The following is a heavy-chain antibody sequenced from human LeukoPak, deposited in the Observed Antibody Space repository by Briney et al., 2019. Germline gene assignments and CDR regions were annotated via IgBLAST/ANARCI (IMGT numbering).Heavy chain of an antibody. CDR3: ARHLDYYDSSGYPFDAFDI. J-gene: IGHJ3*02. V-gene: IGHV4-34*01. Sequence: SETLSLTCALSGGSITDYYYNWVRQPPGKGLEWIGEINHSGSTTYNPSLKSRVIIAVDTSKNQFSLKLTSVTAADTAVYYCARHLDYYDSSGYPFDAFDIWGQGTMVTVSS. CDR2: INHSGST. CDR1: GGSITDYY. D-gene: IGHD3-22*01.